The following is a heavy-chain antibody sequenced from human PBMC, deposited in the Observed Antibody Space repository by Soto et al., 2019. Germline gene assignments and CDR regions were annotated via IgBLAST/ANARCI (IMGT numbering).Heavy chain of an antibody. CDR2: IKSKTDGGTT. J-gene: IGHJ6*02. CDR1: GFTFGDYA. V-gene: IGHV3-15*01. Sequence: GGSLRLSCTASGFTFGDYAMSWFRQAPGKGLEWVGRIKSKTDGGTTDYAAPVKGRFTISRDDSKNTLYLQMNSLKTEDTAVYYCTTGGLYLYGMDVWGQGTTVTVSS. CDR3: TTGGLYLYGMDV. D-gene: IGHD2-8*02.